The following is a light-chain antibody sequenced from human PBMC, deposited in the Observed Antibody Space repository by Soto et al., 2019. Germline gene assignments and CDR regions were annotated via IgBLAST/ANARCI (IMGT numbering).Light chain of an antibody. Sequence: DIQMTQSPSSLSASVGDRVTMTCRASQGVRNYVAWYQQKPGEVPKLLIYAASTLHSGVPARFSGGGFGTDFTLTISSLRPEDVATYYCQRYHSALLTFGHGTKVDLK. CDR1: QGVRNY. CDR2: AAS. CDR3: QRYHSALLT. J-gene: IGKJ3*01. V-gene: IGKV1-27*01.